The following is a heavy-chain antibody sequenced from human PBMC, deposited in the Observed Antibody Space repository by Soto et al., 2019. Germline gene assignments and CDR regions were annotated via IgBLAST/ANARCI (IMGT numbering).Heavy chain of an antibody. CDR1: GYSFTTYD. Sequence: QVQLVQSGAEVEKPGASVKVSCQASGYSFTTYDIHWVRQAAGQGLEWMGWVNPKSGSTDYAQKFRGRVSMTSNSSISTAYMQLSALTSEDTAVYYCARPYCDATSCFTDWLDPWGPGTLVTVSS. D-gene: IGHD2-2*02. V-gene: IGHV1-8*01. CDR3: ARPYCDATSCFTDWLDP. CDR2: VNPKSGST. J-gene: IGHJ5*02.